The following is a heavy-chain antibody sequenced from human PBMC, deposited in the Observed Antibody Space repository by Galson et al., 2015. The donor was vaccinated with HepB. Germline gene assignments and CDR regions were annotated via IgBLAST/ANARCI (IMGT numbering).Heavy chain of an antibody. V-gene: IGHV3-73*01. D-gene: IGHD3-16*02. CDR3: TRHSGYYDYVWGSYRQRYFDL. CDR1: GFTFSGSA. CDR2: IRSKANSYAT. Sequence: SLRLSCAASGFTFSGSAMHWVRQASGKGLEWVGRIRSKANSYATAYAASVKGRFTISRDDSKNTAYLQMNSLKTEGTAVYYCTRHSGYYDYVWGSYRQRYFDLWGRGTLVTVSS. J-gene: IGHJ2*01.